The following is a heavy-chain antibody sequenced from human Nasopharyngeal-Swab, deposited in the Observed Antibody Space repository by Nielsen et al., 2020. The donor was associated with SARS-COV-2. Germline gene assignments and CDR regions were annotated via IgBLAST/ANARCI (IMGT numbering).Heavy chain of an antibody. D-gene: IGHD6-13*01. CDR1: GGTFSSYA. Sequence: SVKVSCKASGGTFSSYAISWVRQAPGQGLEWMGGIIPIFGTANYARKFQGRVTITADESTSTAYMELSSLRSEDTAVYYCARISAAPPPYYGMDVWGQGTTVTVSS. J-gene: IGHJ6*02. CDR3: ARISAAPPPYYGMDV. V-gene: IGHV1-69*13. CDR2: IIPIFGTA.